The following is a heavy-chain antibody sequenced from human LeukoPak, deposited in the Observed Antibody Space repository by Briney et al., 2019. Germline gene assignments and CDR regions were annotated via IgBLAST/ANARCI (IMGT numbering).Heavy chain of an antibody. CDR2: IYYSGST. V-gene: IGHV4-59*11. Sequence: SETLSLTCTVSGGSISSHYWSWIRQPPGKGLEWIGYIYYSGSTNYNPSLKSRVPISVDTSKNQFSLKLSSVTAADTAVYYCARTGGYYYYYYMDVWGKGTTVTVSS. CDR1: GGSISSHY. CDR3: ARTGGYYYYYYMDV. D-gene: IGHD7-27*01. J-gene: IGHJ6*03.